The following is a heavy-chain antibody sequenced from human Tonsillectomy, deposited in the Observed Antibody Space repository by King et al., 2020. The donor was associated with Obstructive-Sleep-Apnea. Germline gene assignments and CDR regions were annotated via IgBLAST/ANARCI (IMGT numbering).Heavy chain of an antibody. CDR1: GFNFGDYS. CDR2: VFTSNDMR. J-gene: IGHJ4*02. CDR3: VSERNWAFDH. D-gene: IGHD7-27*01. Sequence: VQLVESGGGLVQPGGSLRLSCAASGFNFGDYSMNWVRQAQGKGLEWISYVFTSNDMRRYADSVEVRFTISRDSAKNALYLQMDSLRAEDTAVYFCVSERNWAFDHWGQGTLVTVSS. V-gene: IGHV3-48*04.